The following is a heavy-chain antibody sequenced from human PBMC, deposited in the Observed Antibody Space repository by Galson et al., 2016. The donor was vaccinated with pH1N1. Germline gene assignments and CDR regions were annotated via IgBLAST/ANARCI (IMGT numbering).Heavy chain of an antibody. CDR2: LYKTGST. V-gene: IGHV4-4*07. CDR3: ARLDIVVGERWYNGMDV. D-gene: IGHD2-2*01. CDR1: GVFISSHY. Sequence: TLSLTCSVSGVFISSHYWSWIRQPAGKGLEWIGRLYKTGSTKYNPSLKSRVSMSGDTSKNGFSLKLNFVTAADTAVDYCARLDIVVGERWYNGMDVWGQGTTVTVS. J-gene: IGHJ6*02.